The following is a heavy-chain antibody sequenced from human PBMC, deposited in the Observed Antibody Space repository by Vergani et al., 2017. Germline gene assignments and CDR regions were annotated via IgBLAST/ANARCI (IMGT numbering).Heavy chain of an antibody. CDR3: ARDFRHRPPRGASVSFDD. CDR2: IIPIFGTA. Sequence: QVQLVQSGAEVKKPGSSVKVSCKASGGTFSSYAISWVRQAPGQGLEWMGGIIPIFGTANYAQKLQGRVTITADESTSTAYMELSSLRSEDTAVYYCARDFRHRPPRGASVSFDDWGKGTLVTVSS. V-gene: IGHV1-69*01. D-gene: IGHD1-26*01. CDR1: GGTFSSYA. J-gene: IGHJ4*02.